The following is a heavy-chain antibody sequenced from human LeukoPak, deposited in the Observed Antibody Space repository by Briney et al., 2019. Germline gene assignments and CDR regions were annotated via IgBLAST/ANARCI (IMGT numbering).Heavy chain of an antibody. J-gene: IGHJ4*02. Sequence: SETLSLTCSVSGGSMTTHHWNWIRQTPGKGLEWIGYVFDSGRTKENPSLKSRVTLSADTSKNQLSLRLSSVTAADTAVYYCTTIKRGNIFGYFDFWGQGILVTVSS. CDR2: VFDSGRT. D-gene: IGHD5-18*01. CDR3: TTIKRGNIFGYFDF. CDR1: GGSMTTHH. V-gene: IGHV4-59*11.